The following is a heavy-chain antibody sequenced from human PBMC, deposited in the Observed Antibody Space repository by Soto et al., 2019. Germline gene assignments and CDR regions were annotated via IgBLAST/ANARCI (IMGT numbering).Heavy chain of an antibody. J-gene: IGHJ6*02. CDR1: GGSISSGGYS. Sequence: SETLSLTCAGSGGSISSGGYSWSWIRQPPGKGLEWIGYIYHSGSTYYNPSLKSRVTISVDRSKNQFTLKLSSVTAADTDVYYCACEGGAQTGYGMDVRGQGTPVPVSS. CDR2: IYHSGST. D-gene: IGHD3-16*01. CDR3: ACEGGAQTGYGMDV. V-gene: IGHV4-30-2*01.